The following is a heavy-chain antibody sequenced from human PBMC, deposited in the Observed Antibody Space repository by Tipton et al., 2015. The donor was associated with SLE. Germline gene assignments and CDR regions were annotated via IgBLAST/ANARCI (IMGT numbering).Heavy chain of an antibody. V-gene: IGHV3-21*03. Sequence: SLRLSCAASAFTFSSYGMNWVRQAPGKGLEWVSSISSSSSYIYYADSVKTRFTISRDNAKNSLYLQMNSLRAEDTAVYYCATGSIADRRGEIAYWGQGTLVTVSS. CDR3: ATGSIADRRGEIAY. J-gene: IGHJ4*02. CDR1: AFTFSSYG. D-gene: IGHD6-6*01. CDR2: ISSSSSYI.